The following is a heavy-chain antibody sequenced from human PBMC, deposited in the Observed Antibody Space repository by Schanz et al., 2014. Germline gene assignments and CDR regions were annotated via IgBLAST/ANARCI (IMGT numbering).Heavy chain of an antibody. D-gene: IGHD4-17*01. J-gene: IGHJ4*02. V-gene: IGHV3-33*01. CDR2: IWNNGVTK. CDR1: GFSLNTYG. Sequence: QAQLMASGGGVVQPGTSLILSCSVSGFSLNTYGIHWFRQPAGKGLEWVAVIWNNGVTKYYADSVRGRFTISRDRFQNTLYLRMSSLRAEDTAVYYCARPRCDYGEVDYWGQGTLVTGSS. CDR3: ARPRCDYGEVDY.